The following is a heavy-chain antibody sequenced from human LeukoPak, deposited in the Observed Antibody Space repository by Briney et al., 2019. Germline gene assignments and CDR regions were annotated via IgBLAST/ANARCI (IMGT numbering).Heavy chain of an antibody. Sequence: SQTLSLTCAVSGGSISSGGYSWSWIRQPPGKGLEWIGYIYHSGSTYYNPSLKSRVTISVDRSKNQFSLKLRSVTAADTAVYYCASSSSPLGPLNWFDPWGQGTLVTVSS. V-gene: IGHV4-30-2*01. CDR2: IYHSGST. CDR1: GGSISSGGYS. CDR3: ASSSSPLGPLNWFDP. D-gene: IGHD6-13*01. J-gene: IGHJ5*02.